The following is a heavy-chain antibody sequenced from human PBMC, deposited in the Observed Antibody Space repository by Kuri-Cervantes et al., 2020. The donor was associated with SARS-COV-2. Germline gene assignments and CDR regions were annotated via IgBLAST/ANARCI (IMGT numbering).Heavy chain of an antibody. CDR3: ARGTTIFGVAIWFDP. D-gene: IGHD3-3*01. Sequence: GESLKISCKASGGTFSSYAISWVRQAPGQGLEWLGWMNPNSGKRGFAQKFQGRITMTRNTSKGTAHMELSSLRSEDTAVYYCARGTTIFGVAIWFDPWGQGTLVTVSS. J-gene: IGHJ5*02. CDR1: GGTFSSYA. V-gene: IGHV1-8*02. CDR2: MNPNSGKR.